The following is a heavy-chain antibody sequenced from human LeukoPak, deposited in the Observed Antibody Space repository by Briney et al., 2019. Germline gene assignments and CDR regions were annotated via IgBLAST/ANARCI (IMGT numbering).Heavy chain of an antibody. CDR2: ISYDGSNK. CDR1: GFTFNSYG. D-gene: IGHD2-2*03. V-gene: IGHV3-30*18. Sequence: GGSLRLSCAASGFTFNSYGMHWVRQAPGKGLEWVAVISYDGSNKYYADSVKGRFIISRDNSKNTLYLQMNSLRAEDTAVYYCAKYLDQFDYWGQGALVTVSS. J-gene: IGHJ4*02. CDR3: AKYLDQFDY.